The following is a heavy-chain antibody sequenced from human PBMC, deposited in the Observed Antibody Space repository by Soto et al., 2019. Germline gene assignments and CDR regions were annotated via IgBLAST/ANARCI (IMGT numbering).Heavy chain of an antibody. CDR3: ARVMVGGYCSSTSCYAVFGP. CDR1: GGSISSYY. V-gene: IGHV4-59*01. Sequence: PSETLSLTCTVSGGSISSYYWSWIRQPPGKGLEWIGYIYYSGSTNYNPSLKSRVTISVDTSKNQFSLKLSSVTAADTAVYYCARVMVGGYCSSTSCYAVFGPWGQGTLVTVSS. D-gene: IGHD2-2*01. J-gene: IGHJ5*02. CDR2: IYYSGST.